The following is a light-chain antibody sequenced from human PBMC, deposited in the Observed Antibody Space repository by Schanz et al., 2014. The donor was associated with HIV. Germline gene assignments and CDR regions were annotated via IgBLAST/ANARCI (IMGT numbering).Light chain of an antibody. CDR1: QTISSW. J-gene: IGKJ2*03. CDR2: KAS. V-gene: IGKV1-5*03. CDR3: LQYNDYAYS. Sequence: DIQMTQSPSTLSASVGDRVTITCRASQTISSWLAWYQQKPGKAPKLLIYKASTLKSGVPSRFSGSGSGTDFTLTISSLQPDDFATYYCLQYNDYAYSFGQGTKLEIK.